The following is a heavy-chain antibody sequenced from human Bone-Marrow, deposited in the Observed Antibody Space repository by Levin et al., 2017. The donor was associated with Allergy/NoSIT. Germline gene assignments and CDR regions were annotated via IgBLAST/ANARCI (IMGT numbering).Heavy chain of an antibody. D-gene: IGHD6-13*01. J-gene: IGHJ6*02. CDR1: GFTFSSYA. CDR3: AREIAILGEQQLVRDYYYGMDV. Sequence: GGSLRLSCAASGFTFSSYAMHWVRQAPGKGLEWVALISYDGSNKYYADSVKGRFTISRDNAKNTLYLQMNSLRGEDTAVYYCAREIAILGEQQLVRDYYYGMDVWGQGTTVTVSS. CDR2: ISYDGSNK. V-gene: IGHV3-30*04.